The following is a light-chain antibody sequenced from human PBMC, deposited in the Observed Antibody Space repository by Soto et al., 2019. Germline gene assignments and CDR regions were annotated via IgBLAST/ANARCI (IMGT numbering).Light chain of an antibody. CDR1: NIASKS. V-gene: IGLV3-21*02. CDR2: DDS. CDR3: QVWDISSDQYL. Sequence: YELTQPPSVSVAPGQTARSTCGGNNIASKSVHWYQQRPGQAPVLVLYDDSNRPSGIPERFSGSNSGSTATLTISSVEAGDEADYFCQVWDISSDQYLFGTGTKVTVL. J-gene: IGLJ1*01.